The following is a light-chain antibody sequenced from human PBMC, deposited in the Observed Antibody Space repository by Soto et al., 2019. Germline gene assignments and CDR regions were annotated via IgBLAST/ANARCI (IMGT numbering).Light chain of an antibody. CDR3: QQSNTFPRT. CDR1: QDISSY. J-gene: IGKJ5*01. CDR2: AAS. V-gene: IGKV1-12*01. Sequence: IRMTESPASLSASPGDRVTIACRAGQDISSYLAWYQQKPGKAPKLLIYAASSMQSGVPSRFSGSGSGTDFTLTISSLQPEDCATYYCQQSNTFPRTFGQGTRLEIK.